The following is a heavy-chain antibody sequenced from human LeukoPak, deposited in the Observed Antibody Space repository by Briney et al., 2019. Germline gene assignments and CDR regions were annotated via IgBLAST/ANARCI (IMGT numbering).Heavy chain of an antibody. J-gene: IGHJ6*02. CDR2: IIPILGIA. CDR1: VGTFSSYA. CDR3: ALSVTAIYYYGMDV. V-gene: IGHV1-69*04. D-gene: IGHD2-21*02. Sequence: SEKVSCKASVGTFSSYAINWVRQAPGQRLEWRGRIIPILGIANYAQKFQGRVTITADKSTSTAYMELSSLRSEDTAVYYCALSVTAIYYYGMDVWGQGTTVTVSS.